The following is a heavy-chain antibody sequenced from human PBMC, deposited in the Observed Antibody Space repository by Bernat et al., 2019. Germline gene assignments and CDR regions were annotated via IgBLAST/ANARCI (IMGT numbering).Heavy chain of an antibody. Sequence: QVQLVQSGAEVKKPGASVKVSCKASGYTFTSYYMHWVRQAPGQGLEWMGIINPSGGSTSYAQKFQGRVTMTRDTSTSTVYMELSSLRSEDTAVYYCASDSTVTTYLGYWGQGPLVTVSS. D-gene: IGHD4-17*01. J-gene: IGHJ4*02. V-gene: IGHV1-46*01. CDR3: ASDSTVTTYLGY. CDR1: GYTFTSYY. CDR2: INPSGGST.